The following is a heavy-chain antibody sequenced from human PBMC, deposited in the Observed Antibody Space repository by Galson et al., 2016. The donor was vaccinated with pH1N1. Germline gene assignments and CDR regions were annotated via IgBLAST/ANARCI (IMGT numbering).Heavy chain of an antibody. D-gene: IGHD6-6*01. CDR1: GDTFRTHP. V-gene: IGHV1-69*06. J-gene: IGHJ4*02. CDR3: VRGGLLVRYFDF. CDR2: ITPAFGTA. Sequence: SVKVSCKASGDTFRTHPFNWVRQAPGQGLEWMGRITPAFGTADYAQKFQGRVAVTADKSTSTVYMEMLSLKSDDTAVYYCVRGGLLVRYFDFWGQGTLVVVSS.